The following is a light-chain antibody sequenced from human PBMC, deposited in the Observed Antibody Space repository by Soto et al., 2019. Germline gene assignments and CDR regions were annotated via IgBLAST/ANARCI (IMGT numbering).Light chain of an antibody. CDR2: DVS. CDR3: SPYTSSSTHV. V-gene: IGLV2-14*03. Sequence: QSALTQPASVSGSPGQSITISCTGTSSDVGAYTFVSWYQQHPDKVPKLMIFDVSRRPSGVSDRFSDSKSGSTASLTISGLQPEDEADYYCSPYTSSSTHVFGSGTKVTVL. J-gene: IGLJ1*01. CDR1: SSDVGAYTF.